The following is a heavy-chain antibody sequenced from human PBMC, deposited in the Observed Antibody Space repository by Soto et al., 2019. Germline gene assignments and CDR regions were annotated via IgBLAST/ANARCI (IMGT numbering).Heavy chain of an antibody. CDR3: ARDRGDCSGGSCYSVWFDP. CDR1: GYTFTSYG. Sequence: QVQLVQSGAEVKKPGASVKVSCKASGYTFTSYGISWVRQAPGQGRAWMGWISAYNGNTNYAQKLQGRVTGHTDTYKSKAYMELRSLRSDDTAVYYCARDRGDCSGGSCYSVWFDPWGQGTLVTVSS. J-gene: IGHJ5*02. V-gene: IGHV1-18*04. D-gene: IGHD2-15*01. CDR2: ISAYNGNT.